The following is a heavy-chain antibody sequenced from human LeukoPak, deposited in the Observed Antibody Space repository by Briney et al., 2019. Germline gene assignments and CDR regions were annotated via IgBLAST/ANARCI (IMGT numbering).Heavy chain of an antibody. V-gene: IGHV1-69*05. D-gene: IGHD3-10*01. CDR3: ARDGQEDGSVSPT. Sequence: ASVKVSCKASGGTFSSYAISWVRQAPGQGLEWMGGIIPIFGTANYAQKFQGRVTVTTDASTSTAYMELSSLRSEDTAVYYCARDGQEDGSVSPTSGQGTLVTVSS. J-gene: IGHJ5*02. CDR1: GGTFSSYA. CDR2: IIPIFGTA.